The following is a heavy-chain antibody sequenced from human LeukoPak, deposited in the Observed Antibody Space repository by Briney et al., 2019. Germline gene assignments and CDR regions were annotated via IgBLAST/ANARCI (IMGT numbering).Heavy chain of an antibody. V-gene: IGHV4-34*01. CDR2: INHSGST. Sequence: SETLSLTCAVYGGSFSGYYWSWIRQPPGKGLEWIGEINHSGSTNYNPSLKSRVTISVDTSKNQLSLKLSSVTAADTAVYYCARGRERLWFRDLSGVDFDYWGQGTLVTVSS. J-gene: IGHJ4*02. CDR1: GGSFSGYY. CDR3: ARGRERLWFRDLSGVDFDY. D-gene: IGHD3-10*01.